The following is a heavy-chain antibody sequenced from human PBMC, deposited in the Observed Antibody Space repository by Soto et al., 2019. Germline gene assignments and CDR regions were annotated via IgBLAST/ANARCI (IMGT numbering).Heavy chain of an antibody. J-gene: IGHJ5*02. D-gene: IGHD6-19*01. V-gene: IGHV4-30-2*01. Sequence: SETLSLTCNMSGDSYSISTYSWSWIRQPPGKALQWIGFIYRSGITSYNPSLASRVSISLDRSNNQCSLKLKSVTAADTAVYFCAGMPYTSGLRFDPWGPGTLVTVSS. CDR1: GDSYSISTYS. CDR2: IYRSGIT. CDR3: AGMPYTSGLRFDP.